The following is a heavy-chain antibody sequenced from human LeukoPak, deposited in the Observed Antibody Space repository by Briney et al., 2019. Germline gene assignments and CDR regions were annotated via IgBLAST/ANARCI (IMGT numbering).Heavy chain of an antibody. CDR2: INSDGSWT. Sequence: RGSLRLSCAASGNYWMHWVRQAPGKGLVWVSHINSDGSWTSYADSVKGRFTISKDNAKNTVYLQMNNLRAEDTAVYYCVSFYETYWGRGTLVTVSS. V-gene: IGHV3-74*01. D-gene: IGHD2-2*01. CDR1: GNYW. J-gene: IGHJ4*02. CDR3: VSFYETY.